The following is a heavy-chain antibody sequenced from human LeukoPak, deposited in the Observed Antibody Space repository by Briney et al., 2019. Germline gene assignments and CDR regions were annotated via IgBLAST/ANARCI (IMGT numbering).Heavy chain of an antibody. V-gene: IGHV4-61*08. CDR2: IYYSGST. CDR1: GGSISSGGYY. CDR3: ARDGTGYCSSTSCYGRYYYGMDV. Sequence: KASETLSLTCTVSGGSISSGGYYWSWIRQPPGKGLEWIGYIYYSGSTNYNPSLKSRVTISVDTSKNQFFLKLSSVTAADTAVYYCARDGTGYCSSTSCYGRYYYGMDVWGQGTTVTVSS. J-gene: IGHJ6*02. D-gene: IGHD2-2*01.